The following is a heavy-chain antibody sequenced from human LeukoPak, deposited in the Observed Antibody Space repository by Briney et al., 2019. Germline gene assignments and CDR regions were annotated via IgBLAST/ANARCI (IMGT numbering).Heavy chain of an antibody. CDR3: AREGGVVAQSNYYYYMDV. CDR1: GGSISSSNW. D-gene: IGHD2-15*01. V-gene: IGHV4-4*02. J-gene: IGHJ6*03. Sequence: SETLSLTCAVSGGSISSSNWWSWVRQPPRKGLEWIGEIYHSGNTNYNPSLKSRVTISVDTSKNQFSLKLSSVTAADTAVYYCAREGGVVAQSNYYYYMDVWGKGTTVTVSS. CDR2: IYHSGNT.